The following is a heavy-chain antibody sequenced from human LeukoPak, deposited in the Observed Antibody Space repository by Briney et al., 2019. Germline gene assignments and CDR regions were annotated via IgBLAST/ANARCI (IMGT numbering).Heavy chain of an antibody. V-gene: IGHV4-39*01. Sequence: PSETLSLTWTVSGAPVSGSAYYWGWIREPPGKGLEWIGNIYYSGSTYYNESLESRVTISIDTSKNQFSLKLNSVTAADTAMYYCVKSGGYGLIDYWGQGTLVTVSS. D-gene: IGHD1-26*01. J-gene: IGHJ4*02. CDR3: VKSGGYGLIDY. CDR1: GAPVSGSAYY. CDR2: IYYSGST.